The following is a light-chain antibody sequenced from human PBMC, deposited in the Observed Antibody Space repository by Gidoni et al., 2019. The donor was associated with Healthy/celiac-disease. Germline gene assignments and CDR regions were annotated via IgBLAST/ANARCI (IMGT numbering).Light chain of an antibody. Sequence: DIVMTQSPLSRPVTPGEPASIPCRSSQSLLHSNGYNYLDWYLQKPGQSPQLLIYLGSNRASGVPDRFSGSGSGTDFTLKISRVEAEDVGVYYCMQALQTPITFGQGTRLEIK. J-gene: IGKJ5*01. CDR2: LGS. CDR3: MQALQTPIT. V-gene: IGKV2-28*01. CDR1: QSLLHSNGYNY.